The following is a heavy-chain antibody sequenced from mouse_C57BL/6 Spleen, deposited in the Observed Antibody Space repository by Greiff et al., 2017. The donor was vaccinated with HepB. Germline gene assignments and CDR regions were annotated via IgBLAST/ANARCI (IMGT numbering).Heavy chain of an antibody. Sequence: VQLQQSGAELMKPGASVKLSCKATGYTFTGYWIEWVKQRPGHGLEWIGEILPGSGSTNYNEKFKGKATFTADTSSNTAYMQLSNLTTEDSAIYYCARKGIYYDYDGPWFAYWGQGTLVTVSA. CDR1: GYTFTGYW. V-gene: IGHV1-9*01. J-gene: IGHJ3*01. CDR3: ARKGIYYDYDGPWFAY. D-gene: IGHD2-4*01. CDR2: ILPGSGST.